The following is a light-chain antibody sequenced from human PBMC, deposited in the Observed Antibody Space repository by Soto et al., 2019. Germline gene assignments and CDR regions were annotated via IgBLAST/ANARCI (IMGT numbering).Light chain of an antibody. V-gene: IGKV1-5*03. CDR1: HHIDAW. CDR3: QQHSNYPLT. CDR2: KAS. J-gene: IGKJ4*01. Sequence: IQMTQSPSTLSASVGDRVTITRRASHHIDAWLAWYQQKPGKAPKVLIYKASILESGVPSRFSGSGSGTGFTLTISSLQPDDSATYYCQQHSNYPLTFGGGTKVEIK.